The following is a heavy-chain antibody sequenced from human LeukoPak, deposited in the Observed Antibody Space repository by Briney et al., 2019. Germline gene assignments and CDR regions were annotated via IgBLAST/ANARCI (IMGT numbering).Heavy chain of an antibody. CDR2: IYPGDSDT. Sequence: GESLQISCKGSGSSFTSYWIGWVRPMPGKGLEWMGIIYPGDSDTRYSPSFQGQVTISADKSISTAYLQWSSLKASDTAMYYCARLYRSSGIYYYMDVWGKGTTVTVSS. CDR1: GSSFTSYW. V-gene: IGHV5-51*01. D-gene: IGHD6-13*01. J-gene: IGHJ6*03. CDR3: ARLYRSSGIYYYMDV.